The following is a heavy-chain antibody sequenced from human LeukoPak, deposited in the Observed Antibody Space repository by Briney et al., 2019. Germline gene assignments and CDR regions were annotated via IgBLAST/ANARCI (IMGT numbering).Heavy chain of an antibody. J-gene: IGHJ6*03. D-gene: IGHD1-14*01. CDR3: ARDHHFYYYYYYMDV. CDR2: INTNTGNP. Sequence: ASVKVSCKASGYTFTSYAMNWVRQAPGQGLEWMGWINTNTGNPTYAQGFTGRFVFSLDTSVSTAYLQISSLKAEDTAVYYCARDHHFYYYYYYMDVWGKGTTVTVPS. CDR1: GYTFTSYA. V-gene: IGHV7-4-1*02.